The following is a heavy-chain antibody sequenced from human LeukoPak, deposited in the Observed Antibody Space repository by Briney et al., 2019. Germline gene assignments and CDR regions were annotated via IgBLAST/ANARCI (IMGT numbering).Heavy chain of an antibody. CDR3: AREPMTTVTPHDAFVI. Sequence: PSETLSLTCTVSGGSISSSSYYWGWIRQPPGKGLEWIGSIYYSGSTYYNPSLKSRVTISVDTSKNQFSLKLSSVTAADTAVYYCAREPMTTVTPHDAFVIWGQGTMVTVSS. V-gene: IGHV4-39*07. J-gene: IGHJ3*02. D-gene: IGHD4-17*01. CDR1: GGSISSSSYY. CDR2: IYYSGST.